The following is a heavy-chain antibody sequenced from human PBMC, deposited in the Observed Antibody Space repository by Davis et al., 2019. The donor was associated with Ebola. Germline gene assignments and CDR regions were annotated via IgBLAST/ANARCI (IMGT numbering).Heavy chain of an antibody. CDR3: ASGDGRGRSYDMDV. CDR2: ISDSGGST. J-gene: IGHJ6*02. V-gene: IGHV3-23*01. CDR1: GFTFSSYA. D-gene: IGHD3/OR15-3a*01. Sequence: GGSLRLSCAASGFTFSSYAMSWVRQAPGKGLEWVSGISDSGGSTHYADSVKGRFTISRDNSKNTLYLQMNSLRAEDTALYYCASGDGRGRSYDMDVWGQGTTVTVSS.